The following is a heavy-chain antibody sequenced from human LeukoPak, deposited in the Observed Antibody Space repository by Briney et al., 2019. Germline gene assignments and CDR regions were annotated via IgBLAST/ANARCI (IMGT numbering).Heavy chain of an antibody. Sequence: GGSLRLSCAASGFTFSNAWMSWVRQPPGRWREWVGRIKSKTDGGTTNYSAPVKGRFTISRDDSKNTLYLQMNSLKTEDTAVYYCTTSSSWPGAFDIWGQGTMVTVSS. V-gene: IGHV3-15*01. D-gene: IGHD6-13*01. CDR3: TTSSSWPGAFDI. J-gene: IGHJ3*02. CDR1: GFTFSNAW. CDR2: IKSKTDGGTT.